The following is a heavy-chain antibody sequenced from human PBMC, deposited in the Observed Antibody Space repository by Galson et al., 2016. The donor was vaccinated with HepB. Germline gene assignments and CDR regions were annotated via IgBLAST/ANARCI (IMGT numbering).Heavy chain of an antibody. J-gene: IGHJ3*02. Sequence: SETLSLTCTVSGGSISNYYWSWIRQPAGKGLEWIGRIATSGSIDYNGDINTGESTKYNPSLKSRVTMSVDTSRNQFYMNLISVTVADTAVYYCARWGCSGVGCRPECIWGQGTMVIVS. V-gene: IGHV4-4*07. CDR2: IATSGSIDYNGDINTGEST. CDR3: ARWGCSGVGCRPECI. CDR1: GGSISNYY. D-gene: IGHD2-15*01.